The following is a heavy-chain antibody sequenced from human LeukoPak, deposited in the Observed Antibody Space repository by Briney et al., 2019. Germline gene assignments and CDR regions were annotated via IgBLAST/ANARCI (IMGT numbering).Heavy chain of an antibody. D-gene: IGHD3-22*01. CDR1: GDSISSSSHY. CDR2: IYSSGIS. Sequence: SETLSLTCTVSGDSISSSSHYWGWIRQPPGKGLEWIGSIYSSGISFHNPSLKSRVTISLDTSKNQFSLKLSSVTAADTAVYYCARLFHYYDSSAYPTFDSWGQGTLVTVSS. V-gene: IGHV4-39*01. CDR3: ARLFHYYDSSAYPTFDS. J-gene: IGHJ4*02.